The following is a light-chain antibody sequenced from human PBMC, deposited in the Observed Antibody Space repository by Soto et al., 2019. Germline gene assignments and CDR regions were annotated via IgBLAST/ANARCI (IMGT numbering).Light chain of an antibody. V-gene: IGKV1-39*01. Sequence: DIQMTQSPSSLSASVGDRVTITCRASQTISSYLNWYQQRPGKGPHLLIFATSSLQSGVPSRFSGSGSGTDFTLTISSLLPEDFATYYCQQTYTTPPTFGQGTKEEIK. CDR1: QTISSY. CDR3: QQTYTTPPT. CDR2: ATS. J-gene: IGKJ1*01.